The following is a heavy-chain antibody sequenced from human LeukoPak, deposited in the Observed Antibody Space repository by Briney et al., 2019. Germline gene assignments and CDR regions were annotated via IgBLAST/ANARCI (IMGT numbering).Heavy chain of an antibody. J-gene: IGHJ6*02. CDR1: GYTFTSYG. CDR3: ARDHGFGVVIIRSGMDV. Sequence: GASVKVSCKASGYTFTSYGISWVRQAPGQGLEWMGWMNPNSGNTGYAQKFQGRVTMTRNTSISTAYMELSSLRSEDTAVYYCARDHGFGVVIIRSGMDVWGQGTTVTVSS. D-gene: IGHD3-3*01. V-gene: IGHV1-8*02. CDR2: MNPNSGNT.